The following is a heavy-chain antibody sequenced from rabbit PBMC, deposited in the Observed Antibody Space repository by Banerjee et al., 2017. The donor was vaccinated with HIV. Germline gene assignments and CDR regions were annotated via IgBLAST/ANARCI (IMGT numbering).Heavy chain of an antibody. V-gene: IGHV1S47*01. J-gene: IGHJ4*01. CDR3: ARDSSYDDYGDYDL. CDR1: GIDLSSYG. CDR2: IVNGDASI. Sequence: QEQLVESGGGLVQPEGSLTLTCKASGIDLSSYGISWVRQAPGKGPEWIACIVNGDASIYYANWVNGRFTISRSTSLNTVTLQMTSLTAADTATYFCARDSSYDDYGDYDLWGPGTLVTVS. D-gene: IGHD2-1*01.